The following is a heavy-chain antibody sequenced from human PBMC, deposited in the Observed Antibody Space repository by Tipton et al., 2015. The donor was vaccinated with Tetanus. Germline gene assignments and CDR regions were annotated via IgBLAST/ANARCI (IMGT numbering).Heavy chain of an antibody. CDR3: ARAHCTDGVCNFDF. D-gene: IGHD2-8*01. V-gene: IGHV5-51*01. Sequence: VQLVQSGGEVKKPGESLKISCKGSGCIFNNYWIGWVRQKPGKGLEWMGFIYPGDSDTRYSPAFQGQVTISVDKSINTAYLQWSSLKASDTSMFYCARAHCTDGVCNFDFWGQGALVTVAS. J-gene: IGHJ4*02. CDR2: IYPGDSDT. CDR1: GCIFNNYW.